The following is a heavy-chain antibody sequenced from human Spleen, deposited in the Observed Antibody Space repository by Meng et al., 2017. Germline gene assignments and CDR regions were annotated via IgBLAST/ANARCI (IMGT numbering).Heavy chain of an antibody. D-gene: IGHD3-22*01. CDR2: ITSTGNSV. V-gene: IGHV3-11*01. CDR3: ARVFRSSHFDSSGYYYDY. J-gene: IGHJ4*02. Sequence: GESLKISCAASGFTFSDYFMSWIRQAPGKVLEWVSYITSTGNSVYYADSVKGRFTISRDKAKNSLYLQLNSLRVEDTAIYYCARVFRSSHFDSSGYYYDYWGQGTLVTVSS. CDR1: GFTFSDYF.